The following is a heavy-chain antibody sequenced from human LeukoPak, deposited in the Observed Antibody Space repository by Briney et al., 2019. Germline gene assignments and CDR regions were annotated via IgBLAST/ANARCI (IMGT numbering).Heavy chain of an antibody. D-gene: IGHD6-19*01. CDR2: INHSGST. Sequence: SETLSLACAVYGGSFSGYYWSWIRQPPGKGLEWIGEINHSGSTNYNPSLESRVTISVDTSKNQFSLKLSSVTAADTAVYYCARAVAVTSSLGYYYYYYGMDVWGKGTTVTVSS. J-gene: IGHJ6*04. CDR3: ARAVAVTSSLGYYYYYYGMDV. V-gene: IGHV4-34*01. CDR1: GGSFSGYY.